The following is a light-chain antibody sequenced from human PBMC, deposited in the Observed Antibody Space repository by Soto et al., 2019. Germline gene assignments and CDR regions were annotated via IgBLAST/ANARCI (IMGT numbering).Light chain of an antibody. J-gene: IGKJ3*01. Sequence: ETVLTQSPGTLSLSPGEGATLSCRASQTVAFNYLAWYQQKPGQPPRLLIEGASNRAAGVPDSFSGSGSGRDFTLTISRLEAEASAMYYCQPYGASPITFGPGTRV. CDR2: GAS. CDR1: QTVAFNY. V-gene: IGKV3-20*01. CDR3: QPYGASPIT.